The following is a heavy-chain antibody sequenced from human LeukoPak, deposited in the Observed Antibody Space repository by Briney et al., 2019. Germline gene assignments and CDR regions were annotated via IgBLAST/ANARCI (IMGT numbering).Heavy chain of an antibody. CDR3: ARGVGNWNYDS. CDR2: ISIDGNNK. D-gene: IGHD1-7*01. CDR1: GFTFSSYA. Sequence: GWSLRLSCTASGFTFSSYAIHWARQAPGKGLEWVAVISIDGNNKFFADSAKGRFTISRDNSKNTVCLQVNSLRGEDTAIYYCARGVGNWNYDSWGQGSLVIVSS. V-gene: IGHV3-30-3*01. J-gene: IGHJ5*01.